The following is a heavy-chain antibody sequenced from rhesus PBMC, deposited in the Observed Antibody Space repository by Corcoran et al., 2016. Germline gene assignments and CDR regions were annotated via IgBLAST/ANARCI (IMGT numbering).Heavy chain of an antibody. D-gene: IGHD6S26*01. J-gene: IGHJ4*01. CDR1: GGSFSSYW. Sequence: QVQLQESGPGLVKPSETLSLTCAVSGGSFSSYWWSWIRQPPGKGLEWIGEINGNSGSTNYNPSLKSRVTISKDASKNHFSLKLSSVTAADTAVYYCARSSGWSQSWDYWGQGVLVTVSS. CDR2: INGNSGST. CDR3: ARSSGWSQSWDY. V-gene: IGHV4-80*01.